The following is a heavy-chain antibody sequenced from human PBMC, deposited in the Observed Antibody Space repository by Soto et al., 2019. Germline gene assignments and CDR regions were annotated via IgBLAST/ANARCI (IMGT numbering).Heavy chain of an antibody. CDR3: AHRLAVAGTPSFDY. D-gene: IGHD6-19*01. V-gene: IGHV2-5*02. CDR2: IFWVDDK. J-gene: IGHJ4*02. CDR1: GFSFSTSGVG. Sequence: QITLKESGPTLVKPTQTLTLTCTFSGFSFSTSGVGVGWIRQPPGKALEWLALIFWVDDKRYSPSLKSRLTITKHTSKNQVVLTMTNMDPVDTATYYCAHRLAVAGTPSFDYWGQGTLVTISS.